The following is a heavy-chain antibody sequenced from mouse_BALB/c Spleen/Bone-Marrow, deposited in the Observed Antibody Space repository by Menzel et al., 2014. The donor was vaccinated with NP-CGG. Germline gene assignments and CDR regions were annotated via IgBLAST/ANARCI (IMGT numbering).Heavy chain of an antibody. Sequence: QVQLKESGAELVKPGASARLSCKASGYTFTNYYMYWVKQRPGQGLEWIGEINPSNGGTNFNEKFKSKATLTVDKSSNTTYMQLSSLTSEDSAVYYCTRSGNYLFAYWGQGTLVTVSA. CDR2: INPSNGGT. CDR3: TRSGNYLFAY. V-gene: IGHV1S81*02. J-gene: IGHJ3*01. CDR1: GYTFTNYY. D-gene: IGHD2-1*01.